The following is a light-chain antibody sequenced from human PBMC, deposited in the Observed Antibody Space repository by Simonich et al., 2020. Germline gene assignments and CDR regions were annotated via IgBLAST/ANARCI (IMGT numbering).Light chain of an antibody. CDR2: WAS. CDR3: QQYYSTPT. V-gene: IGKV4-1*01. CDR1: QGVLYSSNNKNS. Sequence: DIVMTQSPDSLAVSLGERATINCKSSQGVLYSSNNKNSLAWYQQKPGPPLKLLIYWASTRESGVPDRFSGSGSGTDFTLTIRSLQAEDVAVYYCQQYYSTPTFGQGTKVEIK. J-gene: IGKJ1*01.